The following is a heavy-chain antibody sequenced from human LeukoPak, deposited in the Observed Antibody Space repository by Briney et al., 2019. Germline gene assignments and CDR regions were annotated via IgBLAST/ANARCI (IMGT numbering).Heavy chain of an antibody. CDR2: IIPILGIA. CDR1: GGTFISYA. V-gene: IGHV1-69*04. Sequence: ASVTVSCKASGGTFISYAISWVRQAPGQGREWMGRIIPILGIANYAQKFQGRVTITADKSTSTAYMELSSLRSEDTAVYYCARDRYGDYEFWFDPWGQGTLVTVSS. J-gene: IGHJ5*02. CDR3: ARDRYGDYEFWFDP. D-gene: IGHD4-17*01.